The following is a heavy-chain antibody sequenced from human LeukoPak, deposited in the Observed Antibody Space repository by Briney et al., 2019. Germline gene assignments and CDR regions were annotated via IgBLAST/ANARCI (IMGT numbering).Heavy chain of an antibody. CDR3: ARGYDSSGYYVYPFDY. CDR1: GFSLSNYG. D-gene: IGHD3-22*01. J-gene: IGHJ4*02. V-gene: IGHV3-30*02. CDR2: IHNDGTNK. Sequence: PGGSLRLSCAASGFSLSNYGMHWARQAPGKGLEWVAFIHNDGTNKQYADSVKGRFTISRDNSKNTLYLQMNSLRAEDTAVYYCARGYDSSGYYVYPFDYWGQGTLVTVSS.